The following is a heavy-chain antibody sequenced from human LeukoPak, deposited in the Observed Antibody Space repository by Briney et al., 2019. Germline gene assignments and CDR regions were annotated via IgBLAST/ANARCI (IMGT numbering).Heavy chain of an antibody. V-gene: IGHV3-30*18. CDR1: GFTFSSYG. J-gene: IGHJ5*02. CDR3: AKCDVNGDWFDP. Sequence: GGSLRLSCAASGFTFSSYGMHWVRQAPGKGLEWVAVISYDGSNKYYADSVKGRFTISRDNSKNTLYLQMNSLRVEDTAVYYCAKCDVNGDWFDPWGQGTLVTVSS. CDR2: ISYDGSNK. D-gene: IGHD2-21*02.